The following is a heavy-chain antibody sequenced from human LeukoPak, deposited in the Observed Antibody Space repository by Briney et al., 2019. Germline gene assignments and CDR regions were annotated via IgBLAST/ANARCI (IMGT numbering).Heavy chain of an antibody. Sequence: GGSLRLSCAASGFTFSSNYMSWVRQAPGKGLEWVANIKQDGSKKYYVDSVKGRFTISRDNAKNSLFLQMNSLRAEDTAVYYCARLPAYCSSTSCYYDYWGQGTLVTVSS. J-gene: IGHJ4*02. CDR3: ARLPAYCSSTSCYYDY. V-gene: IGHV3-7*01. D-gene: IGHD2-2*01. CDR2: IKQDGSKK. CDR1: GFTFSSNY.